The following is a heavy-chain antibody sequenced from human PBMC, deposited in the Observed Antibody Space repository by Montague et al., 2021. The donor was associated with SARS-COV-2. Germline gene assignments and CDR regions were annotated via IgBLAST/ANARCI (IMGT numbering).Heavy chain of an antibody. D-gene: IGHD7-27*01. J-gene: IGHJ4*02. V-gene: IGHV2-5*02. CDR2: IYWDDDK. Sequence: PALGKPTQTLTLTCTFSGFSLSTSGVGVGWIRQPPGKALEWLALIYWDDDKRYSPSLKSRLTITKDTSKNQVVLTMTNMDPVDTATYYCAHRRPLWGYFDYWGQGTPVTVSS. CDR1: GFSLSTSGVG. CDR3: AHRRPLWGYFDY.